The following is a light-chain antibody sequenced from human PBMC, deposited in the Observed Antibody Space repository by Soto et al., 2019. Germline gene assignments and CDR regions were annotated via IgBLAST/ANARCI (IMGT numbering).Light chain of an antibody. Sequence: QLVLTQPASVSGSPGQSITISCTATSGDVGDFNYVTWYQQHPGKAPKLMIYEVINRPSGVSNRFSGSKSGNTASLTISGLQADDEADYYCTSYTVSSTFVFGTGTQLTVL. CDR1: SGDVGDFNY. CDR2: EVI. CDR3: TSYTVSSTFV. J-gene: IGLJ7*01. V-gene: IGLV2-14*01.